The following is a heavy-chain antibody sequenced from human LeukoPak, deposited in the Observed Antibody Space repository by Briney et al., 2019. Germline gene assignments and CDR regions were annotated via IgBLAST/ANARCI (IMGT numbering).Heavy chain of an antibody. CDR2: IWYDGSNK. D-gene: IGHD2-15*01. V-gene: IGHV3-33*01. CDR3: CKGRAMLPLYGKGG. J-gene: IGHJ6*02. CDR1: GFTFSSYG. Sequence: GGSLRLSCAASGFTFSSYGMHWVRQAPGKGLEWVAVIWYDGSNKYYADSVKGRFTISRDNSKNTLYLQMNSLRAEDTAVYYWCKGRAMLPLYGKGGWGQGTTVTVSS.